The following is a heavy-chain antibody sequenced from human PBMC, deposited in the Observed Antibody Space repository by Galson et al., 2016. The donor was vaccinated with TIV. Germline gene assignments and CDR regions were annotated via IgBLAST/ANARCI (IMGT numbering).Heavy chain of an antibody. CDR3: ARCRGDYYYGIDV. CDR1: GGSISSGGYY. D-gene: IGHD3-10*01. J-gene: IGHJ6*02. CDR2: VYYSGAT. Sequence: TLSLTCTVSGGSISSGGYYWSWIRQPPGKGLEWIGYVYYSGATNYNPSLKRRVTLSVDRSTNQFSLRLNSVTAADTAVYSCARCRGDYYYGIDVWGQGTTVTVSS. V-gene: IGHV4-30-4*08.